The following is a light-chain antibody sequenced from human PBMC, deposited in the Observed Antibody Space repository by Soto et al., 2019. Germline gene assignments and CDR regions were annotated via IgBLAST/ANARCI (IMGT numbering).Light chain of an antibody. CDR3: QQYNNWPPWT. CDR2: GAS. V-gene: IGKV3-15*01. CDR1: QSVSSN. J-gene: IGKJ1*01. Sequence: EIVMTQSPATLSVSPGERATLSCRASQSVSSNFARYQQKPGQAPRLLIYGASTRATGITARFSGSGSGTEFTLTISSLQSEDFAVYYCQQYNNWPPWTFGQGTKVEIK.